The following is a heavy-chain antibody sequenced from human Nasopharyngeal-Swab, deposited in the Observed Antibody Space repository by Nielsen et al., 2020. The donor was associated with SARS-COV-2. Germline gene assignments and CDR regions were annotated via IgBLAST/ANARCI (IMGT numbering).Heavy chain of an antibody. CDR2: ISGSGGST. CDR1: GFTFSSYA. Sequence: GESLKIPCAASGFTFSSYAMSWVRQAPGKGLEWVSAISGSGGSTYYADSVKGRFTISRDNSKNTLYLQMNSLRAEDTAVYYCAKDQGIAVAGPTRGKYFQHWGQGTLVTVSS. CDR3: AKDQGIAVAGPTRGKYFQH. V-gene: IGHV3-23*01. J-gene: IGHJ1*01. D-gene: IGHD6-19*01.